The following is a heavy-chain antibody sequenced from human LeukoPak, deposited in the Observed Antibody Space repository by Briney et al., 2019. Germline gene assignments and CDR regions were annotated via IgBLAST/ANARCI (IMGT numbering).Heavy chain of an antibody. Sequence: ASVKVSCKASGGTFSSYAISWVRQAPGQGLEWMGRIIPIFGTANYAQKFQGRVTITTDESTSTVYMELSSLRSEDTAVYYCARETRYSSGWSAGAFDIWGQGTMVTVSS. V-gene: IGHV1-69*05. J-gene: IGHJ3*02. D-gene: IGHD6-19*01. CDR1: GGTFSSYA. CDR2: IIPIFGTA. CDR3: ARETRYSSGWSAGAFDI.